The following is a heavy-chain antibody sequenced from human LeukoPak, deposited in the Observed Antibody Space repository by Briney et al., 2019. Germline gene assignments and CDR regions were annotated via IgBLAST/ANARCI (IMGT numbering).Heavy chain of an antibody. V-gene: IGHV5-51*01. CDR3: TRHDSRSWCVY. Sequence: GESLKISCKGSGYSFTNNWIGWVPQMPGKGLEWMGIIYPGDSDTRYSPSFQGQVTISADKSTNTAYLQWSSLKASDTAMYYCTRHDSRSWCVYWGQGTLVTVSS. J-gene: IGHJ4*02. CDR2: IYPGDSDT. D-gene: IGHD6-13*01. CDR1: GYSFTNNW.